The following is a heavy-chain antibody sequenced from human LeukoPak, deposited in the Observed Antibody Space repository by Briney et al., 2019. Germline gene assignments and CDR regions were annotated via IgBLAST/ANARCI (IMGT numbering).Heavy chain of an antibody. J-gene: IGHJ6*02. CDR2: ISAYNGNT. CDR3: ARKTYSSSWYYHGPYYYYGMDV. D-gene: IGHD6-13*01. Sequence: GASVKVSCKASGYTFTSYGISWVRQAPGQGLEWMGWISAYNGNTNYAQKLQGRVTMTTDTSTSTAYMELRSLRSDDTAVYYCARKTYSSSWYYHGPYYYYGMDVWGQGTTVTVSS. V-gene: IGHV1-18*01. CDR1: GYTFTSYG.